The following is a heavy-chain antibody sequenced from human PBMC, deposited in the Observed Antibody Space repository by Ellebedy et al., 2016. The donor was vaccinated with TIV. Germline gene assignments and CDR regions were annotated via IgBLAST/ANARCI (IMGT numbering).Heavy chain of an antibody. CDR1: GFTFSSYT. CDR2: ISGSRSYI. J-gene: IGHJ4*02. Sequence: PGGSLRLSCAASGFTFSSYTMNWVRQAPGKGLEWVSSISGSRSYIYYTDSVKGRFTISRDNAKNSLYLQMNSLRAEDTAVYYCASDSIGFGEVYWGQGTLVTVSS. D-gene: IGHD3-10*01. CDR3: ASDSIGFGEVY. V-gene: IGHV3-21*01.